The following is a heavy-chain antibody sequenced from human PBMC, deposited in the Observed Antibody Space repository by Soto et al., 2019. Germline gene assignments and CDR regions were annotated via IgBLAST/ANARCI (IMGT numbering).Heavy chain of an antibody. J-gene: IGHJ4*01. V-gene: IGHV4-59*01. CDR3: ASVKNWNDFDY. CDR1: GGSISSYY. Sequence: SETLSLTCTVSGGSISSYYWSWIRQPPGKGLEWIGYIYYSGTTNYNPSLESRVTLSLDTSENQFSLRLSSVTAADTAVYYCASVKNWNDFDYWGQGTLVTVSS. CDR2: IYYSGTT. D-gene: IGHD1-1*01.